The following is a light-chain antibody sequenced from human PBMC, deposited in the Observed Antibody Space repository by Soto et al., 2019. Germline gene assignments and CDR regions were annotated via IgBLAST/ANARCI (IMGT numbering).Light chain of an antibody. CDR2: DAS. Sequence: EIVLTQSPATLSLSPGERATLSCRASQSVSSYLAWYQQKPGQAPRLLIYDASNRATGIPARFSGSGSGTDFTLTISSLEPEDFAVYYCQQYGGPPVTFGQGTKLEIK. CDR3: QQYGGPPVT. J-gene: IGKJ2*01. CDR1: QSVSSY. V-gene: IGKV3-11*01.